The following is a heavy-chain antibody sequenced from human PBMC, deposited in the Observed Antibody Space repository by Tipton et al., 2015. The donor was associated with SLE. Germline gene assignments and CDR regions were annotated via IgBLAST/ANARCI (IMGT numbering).Heavy chain of an antibody. CDR3: ARGWGSWPYYFDY. CDR2: INHSGST. CDR1: GGSFSGYY. V-gene: IGHV4-34*01. J-gene: IGHJ4*02. Sequence: TLSLTCAVYGGSFSGYYWSWIRQPPGKGLEWIGEINHSGSTNYNPSLKSRVTISVDTSKNQFSLKLSSVTAADTAVYYCARGWGSWPYYFDYWGQGTPVTVSS. D-gene: IGHD6-13*01.